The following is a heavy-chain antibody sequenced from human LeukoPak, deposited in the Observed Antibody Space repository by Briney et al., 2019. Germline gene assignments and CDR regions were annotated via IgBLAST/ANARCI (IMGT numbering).Heavy chain of an antibody. V-gene: IGHV1-2*02. J-gene: IGHJ4*02. CDR2: INPNSGGT. CDR1: GYTFTGYY. CDR3: ARVTGLLWFGKFDY. D-gene: IGHD3-10*01. Sequence: ASVKVSCKASGYTFTGYYMHWVQQAPGQGLEWMGWINPNSGGTNYAQKFQGRVTMTRDTSISTAYMELSRLRSDDTAVYYCARVTGLLWFGKFDYWGQGTLVTVSS.